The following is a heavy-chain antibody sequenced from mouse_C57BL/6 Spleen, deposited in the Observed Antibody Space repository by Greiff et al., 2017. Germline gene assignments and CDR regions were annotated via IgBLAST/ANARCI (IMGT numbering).Heavy chain of an antibody. CDR2: IWTGGGT. D-gene: IGHD1-1*02. J-gene: IGHJ4*01. V-gene: IGHV2-9-1*01. CDR3: ARKGWDYAMDY. Sequence: VMLVESGPGLVTPSQSLSITCTVSGFSLTSYAISWVRQPPGKGLEWLGVIWTGGGTNYNSALKSRLSISKDYSKSQVFLKMNSMQTYDTSRYYCARKGWDYAMDYWGQGTSVTVSS. CDR1: GFSLTSYA.